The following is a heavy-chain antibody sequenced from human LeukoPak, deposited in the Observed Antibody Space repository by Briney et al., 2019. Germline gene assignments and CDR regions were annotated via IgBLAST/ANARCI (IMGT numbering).Heavy chain of an antibody. D-gene: IGHD6-13*01. J-gene: IGHJ4*02. Sequence: AGGSLRLSCAASGFTFSSYWMSWVRQAPGKGLEWVANIKQDGSEKYYVDSVKGRFTISRDNAKNSLYLQMNSLRAEDTAVYYCARAPYSSSWWGAIDYWGQGTLVTVSS. CDR2: IKQDGSEK. V-gene: IGHV3-7*04. CDR1: GFTFSSYW. CDR3: ARAPYSSSWWGAIDY.